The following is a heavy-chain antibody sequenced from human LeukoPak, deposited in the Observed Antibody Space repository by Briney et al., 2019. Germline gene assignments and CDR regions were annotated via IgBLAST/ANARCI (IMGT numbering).Heavy chain of an antibody. Sequence: GGSLRLSCAASGFTFSSYAMHWVRQAPGKGLEYVSAISSNGGSIYYANSVKGRFTISRDNSKNTLYLQMGSLRAEDMAVYYCARDWGEVAPGAFDIWGQGTMVTVSS. CDR2: ISSNGGSI. V-gene: IGHV3-64*01. J-gene: IGHJ3*02. CDR1: GFTFSSYA. CDR3: ARDWGEVAPGAFDI. D-gene: IGHD2-15*01.